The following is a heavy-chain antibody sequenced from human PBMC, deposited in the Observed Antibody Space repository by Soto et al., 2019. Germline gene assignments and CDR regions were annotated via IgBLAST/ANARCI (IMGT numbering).Heavy chain of an antibody. CDR3: AKARLSIVGAYVYFFDF. CDR1: GFTFSSYA. V-gene: IGHV3-30-3*01. Sequence: GGSLRLSCAASGFTFSSYAMHWVRQAPGKGLEWVAVISYDGSNKYYADSVKGRFTISRDNSKNTLYPQMNSLRAEDTAVYYCAKARLSIVGAYVYFFDFWGQGTLVTVSS. D-gene: IGHD1-26*01. CDR2: ISYDGSNK. J-gene: IGHJ4*02.